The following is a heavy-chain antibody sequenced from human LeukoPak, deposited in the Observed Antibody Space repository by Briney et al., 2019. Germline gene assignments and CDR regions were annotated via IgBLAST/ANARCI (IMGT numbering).Heavy chain of an antibody. CDR1: GYTFTSYG. CDR2: ISAYNGNT. Sequence: ASVKVSCKASGYTFTSYGISWVRQAPGQGLEWMGWISAYNGNTNYALKLQGRVTMTTDTSTSTAYMELRSLRSDDTAVYYCARDIVVVPAAIGDWFDPWGQGTLVTVSS. V-gene: IGHV1-18*01. D-gene: IGHD2-2*02. CDR3: ARDIVVVPAAIGDWFDP. J-gene: IGHJ5*02.